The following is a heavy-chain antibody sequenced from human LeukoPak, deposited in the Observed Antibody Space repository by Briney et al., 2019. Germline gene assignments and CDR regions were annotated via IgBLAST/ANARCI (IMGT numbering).Heavy chain of an antibody. CDR2: ISSDGSNK. J-gene: IGHJ4*02. CDR3: ARDDIIVGATTLDY. CDR1: GFIFSTYA. Sequence: GRSLGLSCEASGFIFSTYAMHWVRQAPGKGLEWLAVISSDGSNKYHVDSVKGRFTISRDNSKNTLYLEMDSVRLGDTAVYYCARDDIIVGATTLDYWGQGTLVTVSS. V-gene: IGHV3-30*04. D-gene: IGHD1-26*01.